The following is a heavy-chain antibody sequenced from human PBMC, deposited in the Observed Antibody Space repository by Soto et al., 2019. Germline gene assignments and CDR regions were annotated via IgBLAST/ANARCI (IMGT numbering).Heavy chain of an antibody. CDR2: IIPIFGTA. CDR3: ATAVVNWNDPPLDY. J-gene: IGHJ4*02. Sequence: SVKVSCKASGGTFSSYAISWVRQAPGQGLEWMGGIIPIFGTANYAQKFQGRVTITADESTSTAYMELSSLRSEDTAVYYCATAVVNWNDPPLDYWGQGTLVTVSS. D-gene: IGHD1-20*01. V-gene: IGHV1-69*13. CDR1: GGTFSSYA.